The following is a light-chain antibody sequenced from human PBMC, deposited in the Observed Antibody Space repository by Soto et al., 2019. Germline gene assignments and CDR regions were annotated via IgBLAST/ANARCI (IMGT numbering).Light chain of an antibody. CDR1: QSLSSY. CDR3: QQRSNWPPA. V-gene: IGKV3-11*01. J-gene: IGKJ4*01. CDR2: DAS. Sequence: EIVLTQSPATLSLSPGERATLSRRASQSLSSYLAWYQQKPGQAPRLLIYDASNRATGIPARFSGSGSGTDFTLTISSLEPEDFAVYYCQQRSNWPPAFGGGTKVEIK.